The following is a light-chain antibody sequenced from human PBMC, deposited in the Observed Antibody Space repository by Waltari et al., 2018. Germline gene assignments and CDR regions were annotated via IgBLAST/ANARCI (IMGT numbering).Light chain of an antibody. Sequence: SSALTQDLAVSVPLGQTVRITCRGDSLRSHYSSWYRQKPGQAPLLVLYNDNSRPSGIPDRFSGSSSGNTASLTIIGAQAEDEADYYCITRDTDANNVIFGGGTKLTVL. CDR3: ITRDTDANNVI. CDR1: SLRSHY. CDR2: NDN. V-gene: IGLV3-19*01. J-gene: IGLJ2*01.